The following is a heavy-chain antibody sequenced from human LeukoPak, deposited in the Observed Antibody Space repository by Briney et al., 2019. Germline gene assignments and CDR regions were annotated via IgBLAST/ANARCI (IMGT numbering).Heavy chain of an antibody. D-gene: IGHD5-12*01. J-gene: IGHJ4*02. Sequence: SETLSLTCAVSGGSISSSNWWSWVRQPPGKGLEWIGEIYHSGSTNYNPSLKSRVTISVDKSKNQFSLKLSSVTAADTAVYYCARQRSSYSRVFDYWGQGTLVTVSS. CDR3: ARQRSSYSRVFDY. CDR1: GGSISSSNW. V-gene: IGHV4-4*02. CDR2: IYHSGST.